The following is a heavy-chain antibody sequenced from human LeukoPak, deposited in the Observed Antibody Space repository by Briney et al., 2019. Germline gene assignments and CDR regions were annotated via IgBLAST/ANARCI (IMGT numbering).Heavy chain of an antibody. Sequence: SETLSLTCTVSGGSISSYYWNWVRQSAGKGLEWIGRIYTSGSTNYKASLKRGVTISGDKSKNQSSLKLRFIHAADTAVYYCARDPSYSSGWYDYWGQGTLVTVSS. CDR1: GGSISSYY. CDR2: IYTSGST. J-gene: IGHJ4*02. V-gene: IGHV4-4*07. D-gene: IGHD6-19*01. CDR3: ARDPSYSSGWYDY.